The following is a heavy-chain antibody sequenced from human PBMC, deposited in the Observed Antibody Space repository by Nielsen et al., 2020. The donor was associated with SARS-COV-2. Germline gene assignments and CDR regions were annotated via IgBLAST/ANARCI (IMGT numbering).Heavy chain of an antibody. V-gene: IGHV3-11*06. CDR3: AKSIGDLYGYFDN. Sequence: GGSLRLSCAASGFSFSDNFMSWIRQAPGKGLEWVSSISSGSRYTNYADSVKGRFTISRDNSKNTLYLQMNSLRTEDTAVYYCAKSIGDLYGYFDNWGQGTLVTVSS. D-gene: IGHD3-10*01. CDR2: ISSGSRYT. J-gene: IGHJ4*02. CDR1: GFSFSDNF.